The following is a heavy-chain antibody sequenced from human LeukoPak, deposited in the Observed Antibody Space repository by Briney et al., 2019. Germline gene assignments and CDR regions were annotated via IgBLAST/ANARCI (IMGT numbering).Heavy chain of an antibody. J-gene: IGHJ4*02. CDR2: ISSSSSYM. CDR3: ARDYGWQQLAYY. Sequence: GGSLRVSCAASGFTFSSDSMNCVRQAPGKGLEGVSAISSSSSYMYYADSVKGRFTISRDNAKNSLYLQMNSLRAEDTAVYYCARDYGWQQLAYYWGQGTLVTVSS. V-gene: IGHV3-21*01. CDR1: GFTFSSDS. D-gene: IGHD6-13*01.